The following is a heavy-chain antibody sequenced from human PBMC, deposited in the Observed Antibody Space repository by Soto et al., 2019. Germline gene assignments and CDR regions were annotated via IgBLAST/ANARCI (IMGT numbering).Heavy chain of an antibody. V-gene: IGHV3-15*01. CDR3: TTEDIVVVVAATQHDAFDI. CDR2: IKSKTDGGTT. Sequence: GGSLRLSCAASGFTFSNAWMSWVRQAPGKGLEWVGRIKSKTDGGTTDYAAPVKGRFTISRDDSKNTLYLQMNSLKTEDTAVYYCTTEDIVVVVAATQHDAFDIWGQGTMVTVSS. J-gene: IGHJ3*02. CDR1: GFTFSNAW. D-gene: IGHD2-15*01.